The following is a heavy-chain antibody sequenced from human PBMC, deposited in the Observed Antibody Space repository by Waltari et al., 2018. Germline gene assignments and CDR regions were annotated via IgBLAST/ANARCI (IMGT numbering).Heavy chain of an antibody. Sequence: DVQLVQSGAEVKKPGESLNISCKGSGYSFTSYWIGWVRAIPGKGLEWMGIIYPGDSDTRYSPSFQGQVTISADKSISTAYLQWSSLKASDTAMYYCARTYCGGDCHLRYFQHWGQGTLVTVSS. CDR2: IYPGDSDT. J-gene: IGHJ1*01. V-gene: IGHV5-51*03. CDR1: GYSFTSYW. D-gene: IGHD2-21*01. CDR3: ARTYCGGDCHLRYFQH.